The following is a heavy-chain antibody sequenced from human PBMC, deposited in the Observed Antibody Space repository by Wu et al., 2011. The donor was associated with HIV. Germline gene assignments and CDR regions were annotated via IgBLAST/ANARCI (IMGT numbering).Heavy chain of an antibody. Sequence: QVQLVQSGAEVKKPGSSVKVSCKASGGTFSSYAISWVRQAPGQGLEWMGGIIPIFGTANYAQKFQGRVTITTDEFTSTAYMELSSLRSEDTAVYYCARGIPYYYDSSGYSSDPYYFDYWAREPWSPSP. CDR1: GGTFSSYA. CDR2: IIPIFGTA. CDR3: ARGIPYYYDSSGYSSDPYYFDY. V-gene: IGHV1-69*05. D-gene: IGHD3-22*01. J-gene: IGHJ4*02.